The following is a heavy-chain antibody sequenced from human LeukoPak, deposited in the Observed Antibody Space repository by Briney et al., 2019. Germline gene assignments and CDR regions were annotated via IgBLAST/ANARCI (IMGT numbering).Heavy chain of an antibody. CDR2: ISGSGSTI. V-gene: IGHV3-48*03. CDR3: ASSPRGVY. CDR1: GFTFSSYE. D-gene: IGHD3-10*01. Sequence: GGSLRLSCAASGFTFSSYEMSWVRQAPGKGLEWVSEISGSGSTIFYADSVKGRFTISRDNANNSMYPQMNSLRVEDTAVYYCASSPRGVYWGQGTLVTVSS. J-gene: IGHJ4*02.